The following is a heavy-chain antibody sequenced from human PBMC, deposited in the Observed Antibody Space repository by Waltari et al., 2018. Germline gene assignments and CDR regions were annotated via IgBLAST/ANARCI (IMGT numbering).Heavy chain of an antibody. J-gene: IGHJ4*02. V-gene: IGHV3-74*01. CDR1: KFTFSSHW. CDR3: TRGGIGTSCLGDN. CDR2: ISSDGSYT. D-gene: IGHD2-2*01. Sequence: EVQLVESGGDLVQPGGSLRLSCAASKFTFSSHWMHWVRQAPGKGLVWVPGISSDGSYTRYADSVKVRFTISRDNVKNTLFLQLNSLRAEDTAVYYCTRGGIGTSCLGDNWGQGTLVTGSS.